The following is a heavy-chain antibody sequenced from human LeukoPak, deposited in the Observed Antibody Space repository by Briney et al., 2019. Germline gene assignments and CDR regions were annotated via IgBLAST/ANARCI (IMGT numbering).Heavy chain of an antibody. J-gene: IGHJ4*02. D-gene: IGHD2-2*01. CDR3: ARGVVPATSHLPLLDY. Sequence: PSETLSLTCTVSGGSISPDYWTWIRQSPRKGLEWIGYIHYSGSTNYNPSLQSRVTISTDASKNQFSLSLRSVTAADTAVYYCARGVVPATSHLPLLDYWGQGTLVTVSS. CDR1: GGSISPDY. CDR2: IHYSGST. V-gene: IGHV4-59*01.